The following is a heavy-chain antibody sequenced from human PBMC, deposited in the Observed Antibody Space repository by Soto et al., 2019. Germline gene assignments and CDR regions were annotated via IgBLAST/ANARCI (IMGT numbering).Heavy chain of an antibody. CDR2: IIPIFGTA. CDR1: GGTFSSYA. V-gene: IGHV1-69*13. D-gene: IGHD2-2*01. CDR3: AKVTSARVFYFGLDV. Sequence: SVKVSCKASGGTFSSYAISWVRQAPGQGLEWMGGIIPIFGTANYAQKFQGRVTITADESTSTAYMELSSLRSEDTAVYYCAKVTSARVFYFGLDVWGQGTTVTVSS. J-gene: IGHJ6*02.